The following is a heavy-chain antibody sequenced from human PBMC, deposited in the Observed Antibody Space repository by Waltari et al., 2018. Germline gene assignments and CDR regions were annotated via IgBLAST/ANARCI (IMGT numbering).Heavy chain of an antibody. J-gene: IGHJ4*02. D-gene: IGHD6-19*01. CDR3: ARGIVVAGLLWDY. CDR2: IYSGGNT. CDR1: GFSVSNTF. Sequence: EFQLVASGGGMVQPGGSMRLSCAASGFSVSNTFMTWVRRAPGKGLELVSLIYSGGNTYYADSVKGRFIISRDNSKNTLYLQMDNVRVEDTGIYYCARGIVVAGLLWDYWGQGALVTVSS. V-gene: IGHV3-66*01.